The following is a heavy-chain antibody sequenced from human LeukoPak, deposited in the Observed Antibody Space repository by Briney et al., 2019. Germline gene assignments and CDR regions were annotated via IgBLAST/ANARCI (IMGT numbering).Heavy chain of an antibody. V-gene: IGHV3-23*01. CDR2: ISGSGGST. J-gene: IGHJ4*02. D-gene: IGHD3-22*01. Sequence: PGGSLRLSCAASGFTFSSYAMSWVRQAPGKGLEWVSAISGSGGSTYYADSVKGGFTISRDNSKNTLYLQMNSLRAEDTAVYYCAKDLAGYYYFSGQNDYWGQGTLVTVSS. CDR3: AKDLAGYYYFSGQNDY. CDR1: GFTFSSYA.